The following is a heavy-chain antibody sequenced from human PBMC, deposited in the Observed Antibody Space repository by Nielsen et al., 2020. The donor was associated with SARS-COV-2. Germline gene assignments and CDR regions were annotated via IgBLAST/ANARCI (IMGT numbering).Heavy chain of an antibody. Sequence: GESLKISCAASGFTFSSYSMNWVRQAPGKGLDWVSYISTSSRTIYYADSVKGRFTISRDNAKNSLYLQMNSLRAEDTAVYYCARVITDGNYYNYYGMDVWGQGTTVTVSS. V-gene: IGHV3-48*01. J-gene: IGHJ6*02. CDR1: GFTFSSYS. D-gene: IGHD3-10*01. CDR3: ARVITDGNYYNYYGMDV. CDR2: ISTSSRTI.